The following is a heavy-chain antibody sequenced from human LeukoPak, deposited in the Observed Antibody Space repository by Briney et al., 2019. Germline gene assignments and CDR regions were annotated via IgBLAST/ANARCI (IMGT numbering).Heavy chain of an antibody. CDR3: ATASMDRGRPYFDY. V-gene: IGHV4-61*02. CDR2: FFIRGSS. Sequence: PSETLCLTCTVSGGSISSTSYYWSWIRQPAEKGLEGMGRFFIRGSSTYNPSLKRRATIAIDMSKNQFSLNLSSVTPADTAVYYCATASMDRGRPYFDYWGQGTLVTVSS. J-gene: IGHJ4*02. D-gene: IGHD3-10*01. CDR1: GGSISSTSYY.